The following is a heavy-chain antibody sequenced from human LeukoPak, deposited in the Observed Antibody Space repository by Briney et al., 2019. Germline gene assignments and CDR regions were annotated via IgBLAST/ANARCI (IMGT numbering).Heavy chain of an antibody. J-gene: IGHJ4*02. V-gene: IGHV4-39*02. CDR3: ARDRPSSGWPTPFDY. CDR2: IHYSGNT. D-gene: IGHD6-19*01. CDR1: GGSISSSNYY. Sequence: SETLSLTCTVSGGSISSSNYYWDWIRQPPGKGLEWIGAIHYSGNTYYNPSLKSRVTISVDTSKNQFSLRLSSVTAADTAVYYCARDRPSSGWPTPFDYWGQGILVTVSS.